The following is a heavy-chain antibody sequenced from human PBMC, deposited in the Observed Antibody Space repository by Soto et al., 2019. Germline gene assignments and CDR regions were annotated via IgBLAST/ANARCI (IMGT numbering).Heavy chain of an antibody. Sequence: ASVKVSCKASGYTFTSYYMHWVRQAPGQGLEWMGIINPSGGSTSYAQKFQGRVTMTRDTSTSTVYMELSSLRSEDTAVYYCARMEGDFWSGYWPRTRDYYYGMDVWGQGTTVTSP. CDR1: GYTFTSYY. J-gene: IGHJ6*02. V-gene: IGHV1-46*01. CDR3: ARMEGDFWSGYWPRTRDYYYGMDV. D-gene: IGHD3-3*01. CDR2: INPSGGST.